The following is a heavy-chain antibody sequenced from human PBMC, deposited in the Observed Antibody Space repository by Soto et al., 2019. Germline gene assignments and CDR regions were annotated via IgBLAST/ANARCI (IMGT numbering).Heavy chain of an antibody. V-gene: IGHV3-74*01. CDR1: GFTFSSYW. J-gene: IGHJ4*02. D-gene: IGHD6-19*01. Sequence: GGSLRLSCAASGFTFSSYWMHWVRQAPGKGLVWVSRINSDGSSTSYADSVKGRFTISRDNAKNTLYLQMNSLRAEDTAVYYCASYSSGWYSRVYWGQGTLVTVSS. CDR3: ASYSSGWYSRVY. CDR2: INSDGSST.